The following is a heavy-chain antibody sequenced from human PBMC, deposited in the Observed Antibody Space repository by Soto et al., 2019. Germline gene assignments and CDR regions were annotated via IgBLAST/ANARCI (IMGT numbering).Heavy chain of an antibody. CDR2: IRSKAYGGTT. CDR3: TLPGSYYDILTGYFPEPLLDY. Sequence: GGSLRLSCTASGFTFGDYAMSWFRQAPGKGLEWVGFIRSKAYGGTTEYAASVKGRFTISRDDSKSIAYLQMNSLKTEDTAVYYCTLPGSYYDILTGYFPEPLLDYWGQGTLVTVSS. J-gene: IGHJ4*02. CDR1: GFTFGDYA. V-gene: IGHV3-49*03. D-gene: IGHD3-9*01.